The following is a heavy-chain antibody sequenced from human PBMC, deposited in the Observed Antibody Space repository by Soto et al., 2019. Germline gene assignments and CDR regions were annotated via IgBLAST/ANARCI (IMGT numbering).Heavy chain of an antibody. CDR1: GFTFSSYS. V-gene: IGHV3-21*01. CDR3: ARDSSGWYNFDH. D-gene: IGHD6-19*01. Sequence: PGGSLRLSCSASGFTFSSYSMNWVRQAPGKGLEWVSSISSSSSYIYYADSVKGRFTISRDNAKNSLYLQMNSLRAEDTAVYYCARDSSGWYNFDHWGRGTLVTVSS. J-gene: IGHJ4*02. CDR2: ISSSSSYI.